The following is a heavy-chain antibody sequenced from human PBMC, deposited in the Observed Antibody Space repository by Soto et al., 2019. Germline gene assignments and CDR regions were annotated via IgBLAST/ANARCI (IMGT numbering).Heavy chain of an antibody. CDR2: INPNSGGT. J-gene: IGHJ4*02. CDR1: GYTFTGYY. V-gene: IGHV1-2*02. CDR3: ATCIAAPVCDY. D-gene: IGHD6-6*01. Sequence: ASVKVSCKASGYTFTGYYMHWVRQAPGQGLEWMGGINPNSGGTNYAQKFQGRVTMTTDASTSTAYMELSRLRSEDTAVYYCATCIAAPVCDYWGQGTLVTVSS.